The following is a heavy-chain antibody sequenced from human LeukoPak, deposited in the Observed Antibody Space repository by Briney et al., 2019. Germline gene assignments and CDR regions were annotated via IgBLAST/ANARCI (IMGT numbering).Heavy chain of an antibody. D-gene: IGHD5-24*01. CDR2: INHSGST. CDR3: AKRWLQFRYFDL. Sequence: PSETLSLTCAVYGGSFSGDFWSWIRQSPGKGLEWIGEINHSGSTNYNPSLKSRVTISVDTSKNQFSLKLSSVTAADTAVYYCAKRWLQFRYFDLWGRGTLVTVSS. J-gene: IGHJ2*01. V-gene: IGHV4-34*01. CDR1: GGSFSGDF.